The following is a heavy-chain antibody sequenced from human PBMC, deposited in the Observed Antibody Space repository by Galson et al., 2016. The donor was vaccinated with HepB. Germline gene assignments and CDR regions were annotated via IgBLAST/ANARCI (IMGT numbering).Heavy chain of an antibody. CDR1: GFTFSSYW. D-gene: IGHD2-15*01. CDR3: ARGRGGFCIGNTCHSEYFDS. J-gene: IGHJ4*02. CDR2: INPGGSQK. Sequence: SLRLSCAASGFTFSSYWMGCVRRAPGKGLEWVANINPGGSQKYYVDSVKGRFTISRDNGRNSLSLEMSSLRAEDTAVYYCARGRGGFCIGNTCHSEYFDSWGQGTLVTVSS. V-gene: IGHV3-7*01.